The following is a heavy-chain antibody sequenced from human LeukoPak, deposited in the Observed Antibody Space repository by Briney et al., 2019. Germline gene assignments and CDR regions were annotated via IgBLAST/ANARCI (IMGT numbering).Heavy chain of an antibody. CDR3: AKFEPGRWFDP. D-gene: IGHD3-10*01. CDR2: MHDSGST. J-gene: IGHJ5*02. CDR1: GGSISSHY. V-gene: IGHV4-59*11. Sequence: SETLSLTCTVSGGSISSHYWSWIRQPPGQGMEWIGYMHDSGSTNHNPSLKSRVTMSVYTSKNQFSLKLTSVTAADTAVYYCAKFEPGRWFDPWGQGTLVTVSS.